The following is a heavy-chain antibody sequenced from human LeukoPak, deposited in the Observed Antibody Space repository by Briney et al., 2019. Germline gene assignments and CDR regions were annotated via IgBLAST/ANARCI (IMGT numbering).Heavy chain of an antibody. CDR2: IWYDGSNK. V-gene: IGHV3-30*02. CDR3: ARGSGSYYLDFDY. D-gene: IGHD3-10*01. CDR1: GFPFSSYG. Sequence: GGSLRLSCAASGFPFSSYGMHWVRQAPGKGLEWVAIIWYDGSNKYHADSVKGRFTISRDNSKNTLYLQMNSLRAEDTAVYYCARGSGSYYLDFDYWGQGTLVTVSS. J-gene: IGHJ4*02.